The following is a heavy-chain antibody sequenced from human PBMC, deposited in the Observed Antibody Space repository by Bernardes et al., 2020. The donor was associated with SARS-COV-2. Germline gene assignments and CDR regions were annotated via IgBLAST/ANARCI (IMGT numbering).Heavy chain of an antibody. V-gene: IGHV4-39*01. D-gene: IGHD4-17*01. J-gene: IGHJ4*02. CDR2: IYYNGDL. Sequence: PGKGLEWIGGIYYNGDLYYSPSLKSRVIISIDTSKHQFSLRLTSVTAADTAMYFCARGYGVLDFWGQGTLVTVSS. CDR3: ARGYGVLDF.